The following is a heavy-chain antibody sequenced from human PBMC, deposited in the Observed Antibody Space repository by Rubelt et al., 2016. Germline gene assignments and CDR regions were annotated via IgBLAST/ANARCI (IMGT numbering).Heavy chain of an antibody. CDR3: ARGRGGELYDY. Sequence: QVQLVQSGAEVKKPGASVKVSCKASGYTFTGYYMHWVRQAPGQGLEWMGWINPNSGGTNYAQKLQCRVTMTRDTSISTAYMELSRLRSDDTAVYYCARGRGGELYDYWGQGTLVTVSS. D-gene: IGHD2-21*01. CDR1: GYTFTGYY. J-gene: IGHJ4*02. CDR2: INPNSGGT. V-gene: IGHV1-2*02.